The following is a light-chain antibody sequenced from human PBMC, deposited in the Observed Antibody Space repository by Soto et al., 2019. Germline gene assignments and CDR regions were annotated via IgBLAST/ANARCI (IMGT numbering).Light chain of an antibody. CDR1: QSVSSN. CDR2: GAS. Sequence: IVISQSPSTLSVSPGERATLSCRASQSVSSNLAWYQQKPGQAPRLLIYGASTRATGIPARFSGSGSGTEFTLTISSLQSEDFAVYYCQQYSNWPPLTFGGGTKVDI. CDR3: QQYSNWPPLT. J-gene: IGKJ4*01. V-gene: IGKV3-15*01.